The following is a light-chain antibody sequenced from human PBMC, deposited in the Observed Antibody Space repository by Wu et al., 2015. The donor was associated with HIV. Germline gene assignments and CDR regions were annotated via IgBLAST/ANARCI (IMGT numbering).Light chain of an antibody. J-gene: IGKJ1*01. CDR3: QQANSFPRT. CDR1: QSVSGRH. Sequence: EIVLTQSPGTLSLSPGERVTLSCRASQSVSGRHLAWYQQRPGQAPRLLIYGASSRAPGIPDRLSGSGSGTDFTLSITNLQPEDCATYYCQQANSFPRTFGQGTKVEIK. V-gene: IGKV3-20*01. CDR2: GAS.